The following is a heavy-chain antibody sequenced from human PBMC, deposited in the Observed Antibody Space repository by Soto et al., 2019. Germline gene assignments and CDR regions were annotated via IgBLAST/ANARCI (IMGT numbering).Heavy chain of an antibody. V-gene: IGHV3-7*04. CDR1: GFTFSSYW. CDR2: IKQDGSEK. J-gene: IGHJ4*02. CDR3: AREGSNYVFVY. Sequence: EVQLVESGGGLVQPGGSLRLSCAASGFTFSSYWMSWVRQAPGKGLEWVANIKQDGSEKYYVDSVEGRFTISRDNAKNSLYLQMNSLRAEDTAVYYCAREGSNYVFVYWGQGTLVTVSS. D-gene: IGHD4-4*01.